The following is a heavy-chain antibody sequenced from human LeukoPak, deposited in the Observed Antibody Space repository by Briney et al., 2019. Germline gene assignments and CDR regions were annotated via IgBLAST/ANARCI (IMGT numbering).Heavy chain of an antibody. D-gene: IGHD5-12*01. CDR1: GGSISSSS. Sequence: PSETLSLTCTVSGGSISSSSYYWGWIRQPPGKGLEWVGRIRSKANSYATAYAASVKGRFTISRDDSKNTAYLQMNSLKTEDTAVYYCTRFNSGYDGNFDYWGQGTLVTVSS. CDR3: TRFNSGYDGNFDY. J-gene: IGHJ4*02. CDR2: IRSKANSYAT. V-gene: IGHV3-73*01.